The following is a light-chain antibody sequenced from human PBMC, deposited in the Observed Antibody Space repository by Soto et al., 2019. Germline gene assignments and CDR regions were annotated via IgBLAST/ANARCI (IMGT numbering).Light chain of an antibody. J-gene: IGKJ1*01. CDR1: QSITSNY. CDR3: HQYGSSPST. V-gene: IGKV3-20*01. CDR2: GAS. Sequence: EIVLTQSPGTLSLSPGERATLSCRASQSITSNYLAWYHQKPGQAPRLLIYGASYRATGIPDRFSGSGSGTDFTLTISRLEPEDFAVYYCHQYGSSPSTFGQGTKVDI.